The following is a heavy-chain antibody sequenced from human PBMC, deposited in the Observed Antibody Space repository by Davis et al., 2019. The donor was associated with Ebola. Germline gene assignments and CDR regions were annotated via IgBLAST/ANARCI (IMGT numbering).Heavy chain of an antibody. V-gene: IGHV5-51*01. CDR2: IYPGDSDT. Sequence: GESLKISCKGSGYSFTSYWIGWVRQMPGKGLEWMGIIYPGDSDTRYSPSFQGQVTISADKSISTAYLQWSNLKASDTAMYYCARHGGYCSSTSCYKGNWFDPWGQGTLVTVSS. D-gene: IGHD2-2*02. CDR1: GYSFTSYW. J-gene: IGHJ5*02. CDR3: ARHGGYCSSTSCYKGNWFDP.